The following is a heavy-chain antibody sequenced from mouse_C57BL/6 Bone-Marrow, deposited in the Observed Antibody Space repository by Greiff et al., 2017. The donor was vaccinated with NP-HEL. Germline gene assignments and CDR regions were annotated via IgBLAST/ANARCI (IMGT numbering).Heavy chain of an antibody. CDR2: IHPNSGST. V-gene: IGHV1-64*01. Sequence: QVQLQQPGAELVKPGASVKLSCKASGYTFTSYWMHWVKQRPGQGLEWIGMIHPNSGSTNYNEKFKSKATLTVDKSSSTAYMQLSSLTSEDSAVYYCAREGAYYDYAWFAYWGQGTLVTVSA. J-gene: IGHJ3*01. CDR3: AREGAYYDYAWFAY. D-gene: IGHD2-4*01. CDR1: GYTFTSYW.